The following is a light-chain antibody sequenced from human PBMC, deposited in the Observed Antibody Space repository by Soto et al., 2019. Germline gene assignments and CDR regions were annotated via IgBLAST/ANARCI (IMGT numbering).Light chain of an antibody. Sequence: EIVLTQSPATLSLSPGERATLSCRASQSVSSYLAWYQQKPGQAPRLLIYDASNRATGIPARFSGSGSGTEFTLTISNLQSGDFAVYFCQQYHNWPPITFGQGTRLEIK. V-gene: IGKV3-11*01. CDR1: QSVSSY. J-gene: IGKJ5*01. CDR3: QQYHNWPPIT. CDR2: DAS.